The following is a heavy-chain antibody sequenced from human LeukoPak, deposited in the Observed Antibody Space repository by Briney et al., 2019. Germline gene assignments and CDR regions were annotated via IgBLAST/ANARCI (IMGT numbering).Heavy chain of an antibody. CDR1: GYTFTGYY. CDR2: INPNSGGT. V-gene: IGHV1-2*02. CDR3: ARDRQQWLVTNWFDP. D-gene: IGHD6-19*01. J-gene: IGHJ5*02. Sequence: ASVKVSCKASGYTFTGYYMHWVRQAPGQGLEWMGWINPNSGGTNYAQKFQGRVTMTRDTSISTAYMELSRLRSDDTAVYYCARDRQQWLVTNWFDPWGQGTLDTVSS.